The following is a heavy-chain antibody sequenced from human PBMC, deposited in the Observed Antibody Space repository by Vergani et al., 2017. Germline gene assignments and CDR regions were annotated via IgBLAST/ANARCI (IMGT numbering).Heavy chain of an antibody. D-gene: IGHD4-23*01. J-gene: IGHJ4*02. CDR2: ISYSGST. Sequence: QVQLQESGPGLVKPSETLSLTCTVSGGSISSYYWSWIRQPPGKGLEWIGYISYSGSTNYNPSLKSRVTRSVDTSKNQFSLKLSSVTAADTAVYYCARAFYGGNDCFDYWGQGTLVTVSS. CDR1: GGSISSYY. V-gene: IGHV4-59*01. CDR3: ARAFYGGNDCFDY.